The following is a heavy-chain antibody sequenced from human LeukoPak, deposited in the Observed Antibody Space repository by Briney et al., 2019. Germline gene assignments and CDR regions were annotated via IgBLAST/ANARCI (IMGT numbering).Heavy chain of an antibody. CDR3: ARARTPGIAADPFDY. J-gene: IGHJ4*02. CDR1: GYTFTGYY. V-gene: IGHV1-2*02. CDR2: INPNSGGT. Sequence: ASVKVSCKASGYTFTGYYMHWVRQAPGQGLEWMGWINPNSGGTNYAQKFQGRVTMTRDTSISTAYMELSRLGSDDTAVYYCARARTPGIAADPFDYWGQGTLVTVSS. D-gene: IGHD6-13*01.